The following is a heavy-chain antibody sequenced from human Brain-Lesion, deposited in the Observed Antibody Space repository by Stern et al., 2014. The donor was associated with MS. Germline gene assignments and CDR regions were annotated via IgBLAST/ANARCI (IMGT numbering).Heavy chain of an antibody. V-gene: IGHV1-24*01. CDR1: GYTLTELS. CDR2: FVPENGET. J-gene: IGHJ4*02. CDR3: ATLSPGAGGNYYRHFDY. D-gene: IGHD1-26*01. Sequence: QVQLVQSGAEVKKPGASVKVSCKVSGYTLTELSMHWVRQAPRKGLEWLGGFVPENGETIYAQKFQGRVTMTEDTSTDTAYMGLSSLGSEDTAVYYCATLSPGAGGNYYRHFDYWGQGTLVTVSS.